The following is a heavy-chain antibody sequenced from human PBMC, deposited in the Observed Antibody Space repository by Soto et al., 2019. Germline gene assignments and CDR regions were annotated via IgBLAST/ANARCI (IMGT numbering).Heavy chain of an antibody. V-gene: IGHV1-69*01. CDR2: IIPIFDTA. CDR1: GGTFSDFT. Sequence: QVQLVQFGAELRKPGSSVKVSCKASGGTFSDFTINWVRQAPGQRLEWMGGIIPIFDTANYAEKFQGRVTITADESTSTSFMEVSSLRSEDTAVYYCARNGTQTGYSYGMDVWGQGTMVTVSS. CDR3: ARNGTQTGYSYGMDV. J-gene: IGHJ6*02. D-gene: IGHD1-1*01.